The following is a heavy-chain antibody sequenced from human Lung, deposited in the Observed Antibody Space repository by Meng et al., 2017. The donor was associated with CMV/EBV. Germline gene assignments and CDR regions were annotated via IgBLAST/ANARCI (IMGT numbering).Heavy chain of an antibody. D-gene: IGHD2-2*02. CDR3: ARGYCSSTSCYTWMDY. CDR1: GYTFTGYY. V-gene: IGHV1-2*02. Sequence: ASXXVSXKASGYTFTGYYMHWVRQAPGQGLEWMGWINPNSGGTNYAQKFQGRVTMTRDTSISTAYMELSRLRSDDTAVYYCARGYCSSTSCYTWMDYLGQGXLVTVSS. CDR2: INPNSGGT. J-gene: IGHJ4*02.